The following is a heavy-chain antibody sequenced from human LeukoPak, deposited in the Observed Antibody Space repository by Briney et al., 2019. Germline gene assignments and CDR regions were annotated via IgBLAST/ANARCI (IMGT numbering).Heavy chain of an antibody. V-gene: IGHV4-34*01. CDR3: ARGCIRPGYYGSGSYYTWFDP. Sequence: PSETLSLTAAVYGVSFSCYYWIWIGQPPGKGREWSGEINHSGSTNDNPSLKSRVTISVATSKDQFYLKLSYVTAADTDVYYCARGCIRPGYYGSGSYYTWFDPWGQGTLVTVSS. CDR1: GVSFSCYY. J-gene: IGHJ5*02. D-gene: IGHD3-10*01. CDR2: INHSGST.